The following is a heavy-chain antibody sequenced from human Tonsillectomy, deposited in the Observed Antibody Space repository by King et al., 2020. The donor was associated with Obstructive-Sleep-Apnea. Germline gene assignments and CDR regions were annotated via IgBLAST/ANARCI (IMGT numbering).Heavy chain of an antibody. CDR3: ARRERESTPNY. Sequence: VQLQQWGAGLLKPSETLSLNCAVYGGSFSDYYWNWIRQPPGKGVGWCGEINHSGSTDSNPSLKSRVTMSVDMSKNQFSLKLSSVTAADTAVYYCARRERESTPNYWGQGTLVTVSS. CDR1: GGSFSDYY. CDR2: INHSGST. D-gene: IGHD1-1*01. J-gene: IGHJ4*02. V-gene: IGHV4-34*01.